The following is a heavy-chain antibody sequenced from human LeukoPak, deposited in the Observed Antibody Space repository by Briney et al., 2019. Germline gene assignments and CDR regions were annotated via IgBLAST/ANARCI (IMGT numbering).Heavy chain of an antibody. Sequence: GSLRLSCAASGFTFTSNAMSWVRLAPGKGLEWVSGITGSGGSTYSADFVKGRFTISRDNSKNMLYLQMSNLRAEDTAVYYCAKDRGKRSLEWSFDYWGQGTLVTVSS. J-gene: IGHJ4*02. V-gene: IGHV3-23*01. CDR2: ITGSGGST. D-gene: IGHD3-3*01. CDR1: GFTFTSNA. CDR3: AKDRGKRSLEWSFDY.